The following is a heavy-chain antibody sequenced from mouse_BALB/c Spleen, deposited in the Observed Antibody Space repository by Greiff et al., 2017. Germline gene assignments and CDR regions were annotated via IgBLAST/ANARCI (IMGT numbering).Heavy chain of an antibody. Sequence: EVKLMESGAELVKPGASVKLSCTASGFNIKDTYMHWVKQRPEQGLEWIGRIDPANGNTKYDPKFQGKATITADTSSNTAYLQLSSLTSEDTAVYYCALIYYGNYGAYWGQGTLVTVSA. CDR3: ALIYYGNYGAY. CDR2: IDPANGNT. D-gene: IGHD2-1*01. V-gene: IGHV14-3*02. J-gene: IGHJ3*01. CDR1: GFNIKDTY.